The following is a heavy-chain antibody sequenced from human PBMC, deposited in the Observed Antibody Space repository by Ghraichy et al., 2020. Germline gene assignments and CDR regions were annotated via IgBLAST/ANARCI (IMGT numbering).Heavy chain of an antibody. D-gene: IGHD4-23*01. CDR2: IRYDGSHT. V-gene: IGHV3-30*02. J-gene: IGHJ5*02. CDR1: GFTFNNYG. Sequence: GGSLRLSCVTSGFTFNNYGMHWVRQAPGKGLEWVASIRYDGSHTNYADSARGRFAISRDNSNNTVFLQMSGLRVDDTAIYFCAKDYRWFRAEVGTTWFDPRGQGTLVAVSS. CDR3: AKDYRWFRAEVGTTWFDP.